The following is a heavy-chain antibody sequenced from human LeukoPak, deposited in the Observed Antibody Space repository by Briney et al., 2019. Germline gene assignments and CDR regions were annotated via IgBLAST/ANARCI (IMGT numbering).Heavy chain of an antibody. J-gene: IGHJ4*02. D-gene: IGHD3-10*01. CDR3: ARDDYYGSGSYSYYFDY. CDR1: GFTFSSYS. Sequence: GGSLRLSCAASGFTFSSYSMNWVRQAPGKGLEWVSYISSSSTIYYADSVKGRFTISKDNAKNSLYLQMNSLRDEGTAVYYCARDDYYGSGSYSYYFDYWGQGTLVTVSS. V-gene: IGHV3-48*02. CDR2: ISSSSTI.